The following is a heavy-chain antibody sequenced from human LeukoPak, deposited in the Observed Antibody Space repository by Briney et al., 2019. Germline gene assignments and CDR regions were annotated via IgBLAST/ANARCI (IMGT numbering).Heavy chain of an antibody. J-gene: IGHJ3*02. CDR3: ARHTKVGSKPDAFDI. Sequence: SETLSLTCAVSGYSISSGYYWGWIRQPPGKGLEWIGSIYHSGSTYYNPSLKSRVTISVDTSKNQFSLKLSSVTAADTAVYYCARHTKVGSKPDAFDIWGQGTMVTVSS. D-gene: IGHD1-26*01. CDR1: GYSISSGYY. V-gene: IGHV4-38-2*01. CDR2: IYHSGST.